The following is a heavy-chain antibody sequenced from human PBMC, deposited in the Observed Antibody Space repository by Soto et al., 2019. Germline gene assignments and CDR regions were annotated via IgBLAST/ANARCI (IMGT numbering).Heavy chain of an antibody. D-gene: IGHD1-1*01. Sequence: EQLVESGGGFVQPGGSLRLSCAASGFTISRHTMHWVRQAPGKGLEYVASITGNGDRTEYAESVKGRFTISRDNSKNTLYLQMGSLRDEDMAIYYCARDNGCVQFDFWGQGALVTVSS. CDR3: ARDNGCVQFDF. J-gene: IGHJ4*02. CDR1: GFTISRHT. V-gene: IGHV3-64*07. CDR2: ITGNGDRT.